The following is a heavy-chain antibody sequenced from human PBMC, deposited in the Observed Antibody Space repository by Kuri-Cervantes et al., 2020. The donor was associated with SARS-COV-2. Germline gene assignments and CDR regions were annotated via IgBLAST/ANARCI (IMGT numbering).Heavy chain of an antibody. Sequence: LRLSCTVSGGSISSSTYYWSWIRQPAGKGLEWIGRIYTSGSTNYNPSLKSRVTLSVDTSKNQFSLKLSSVTAADTAVYYCARDAGGWGWFDPWGQGTLVTVSS. J-gene: IGHJ5*02. CDR3: ARDAGGWGWFDP. D-gene: IGHD6-19*01. V-gene: IGHV4-61*02. CDR1: GGSISSSTYY. CDR2: IYTSGST.